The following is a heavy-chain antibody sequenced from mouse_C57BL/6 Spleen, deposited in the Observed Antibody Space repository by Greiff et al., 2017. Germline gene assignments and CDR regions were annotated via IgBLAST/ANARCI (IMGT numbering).Heavy chain of an antibody. V-gene: IGHV5-4*03. J-gene: IGHJ2*01. Sequence: EVKLVESGGGLLKPGGSLTLSCAASGFTFSSYAMSWVRQPPETRLEWVATISDGGSYTYYPDPVKGRLPISRYNATKNLYLQMSHLKSEDTAMYYCAIVYYGNLFDYWGQGTTLTVAS. CDR3: AIVYYGNLFDY. D-gene: IGHD2-1*01. CDR1: GFTFSSYA. CDR2: ISDGGSYT.